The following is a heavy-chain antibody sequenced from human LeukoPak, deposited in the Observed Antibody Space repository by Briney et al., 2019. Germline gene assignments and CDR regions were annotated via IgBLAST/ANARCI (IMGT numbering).Heavy chain of an antibody. Sequence: PGGSLRLSCAASGFTFSSYWMHWVRQAPGKGLVWVSRINSDGSSTSYADSVKGRFTISRDNAKNTLYLQMNSLRAEDTAVYYCAVGYCSGGSCYLPYWGQGTLVTVSS. CDR1: GFTFSSYW. V-gene: IGHV3-74*01. CDR3: AVGYCSGGSCYLPY. CDR2: INSDGSST. J-gene: IGHJ4*02. D-gene: IGHD2-15*01.